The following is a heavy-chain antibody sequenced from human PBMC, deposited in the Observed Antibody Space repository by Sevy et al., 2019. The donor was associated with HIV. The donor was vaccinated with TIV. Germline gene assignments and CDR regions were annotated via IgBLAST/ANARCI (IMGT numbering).Heavy chain of an antibody. J-gene: IGHJ4*02. V-gene: IGHV3-53*01. CDR3: ARERWGGFDY. CDR1: GFTVSSNY. D-gene: IGHD3-16*01. Sequence: GGSLRLSCAASGFTVSSNYMSWVRQAPGKGLEWVLVIYSGGSTDYADSVKGRFTISRDNSKNTLYLQMNSLRAEDTAVYYCARERWGGFDYWGQGTLVTVSS. CDR2: IYSGGST.